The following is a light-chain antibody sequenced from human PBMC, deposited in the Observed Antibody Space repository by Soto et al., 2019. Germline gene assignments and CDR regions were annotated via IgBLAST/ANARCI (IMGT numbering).Light chain of an antibody. CDR3: QQSYSTLWT. J-gene: IGKJ1*01. CDR2: AAS. Sequence: DIQMIQSPSSLSASEEDRVTITCRASQSISSILNWYQQKPGKAPKLLIYAASSLQSGVPSRFSGSGSGTDFTLTISSLQPEDFATYYCQQSYSTLWTFGQGTKV. CDR1: QSISSI. V-gene: IGKV1-39*01.